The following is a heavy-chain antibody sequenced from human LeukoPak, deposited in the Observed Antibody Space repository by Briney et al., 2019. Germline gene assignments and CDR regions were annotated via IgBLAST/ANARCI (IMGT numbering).Heavy chain of an antibody. V-gene: IGHV3-30*03. CDR3: ASSGSYSPLDY. Sequence: GRSLRLSCAASGFTFSSYGMHWVRQAPGKGLEWVAVISYDGSNKYYADSVKGRFTISRDDSKNSLYLQMNSLKTEDTAVYYCASSGSYSPLDYWGQGTLVTVSS. CDR1: GFTFSSYG. CDR2: ISYDGSNK. D-gene: IGHD1-26*01. J-gene: IGHJ4*02.